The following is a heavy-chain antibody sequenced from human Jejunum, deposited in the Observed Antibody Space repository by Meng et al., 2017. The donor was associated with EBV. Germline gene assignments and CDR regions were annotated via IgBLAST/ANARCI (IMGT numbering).Heavy chain of an antibody. CDR2: IYWGDDK. CDR1: GSSLSTSGVG. D-gene: IGHD4-23*01. J-gene: IGHJ4*02. CDR3: AHIEGGGNSGFLDY. Sequence: TPLKRSRPPPVNPTQTPTSPCTSLGSSLSTSGVGVGWFRQPRGKALEWLAVIYWGDDKRYSPSLKSRLTITKDTSKNQVVLTMTNMDPVDTATYYCAHIEGGGNSGFLDYWGQGTLVTVSS. V-gene: IGHV2-5*02.